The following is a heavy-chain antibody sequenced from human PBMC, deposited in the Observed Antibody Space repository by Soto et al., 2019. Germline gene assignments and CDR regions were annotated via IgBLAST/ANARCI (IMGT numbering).Heavy chain of an antibody. D-gene: IGHD1-20*01. CDR1: GYSFTSYG. CDR2: ISAYNGNT. V-gene: IGHV1-18*04. CDR3: ARDPPITGSLRGTPLMPV. Sequence: GPEVQQPGASVKVSCKASGYSFTSYGISWVRQAPGQGLEWVGWISAYNGNTNYAQSLQGRVTMTTDTSTNTAYMELKSLRSDDTAVYDCARDPPITGSLRGTPLMPVWGPGTTVTVSS. J-gene: IGHJ6*02.